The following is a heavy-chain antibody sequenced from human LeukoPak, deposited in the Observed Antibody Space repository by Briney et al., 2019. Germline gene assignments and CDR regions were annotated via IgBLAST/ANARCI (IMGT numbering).Heavy chain of an antibody. D-gene: IGHD3-22*01. CDR3: ARMIGDDAFDI. CDR1: GVSISSYY. V-gene: IGHV4-59*08. CDR2: IYYSGST. J-gene: IGHJ3*02. Sequence: SETLSLTCTVSGVSISSYYWSWIRQPPGKGLEWIGYIYYSGSTNYNPSLKSRVTISVDTSKNQFSLKLSSVTAADAAVYYCARMIGDDAFDIWGQGTMVTVSS.